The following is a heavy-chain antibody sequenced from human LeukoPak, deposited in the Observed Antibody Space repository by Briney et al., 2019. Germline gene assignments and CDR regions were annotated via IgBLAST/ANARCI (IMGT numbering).Heavy chain of an antibody. CDR3: ARGRILYDFWSGNGHRYFDY. Sequence: SETLSLTCTVSGGPISSGGYYWSWIRQHPGKGLEWIGYIYYSGSTNYNPSLKSRVTISVDTSKNQFSLKLSSVTAADTAVYYCARGRILYDFWSGNGHRYFDYWGQGTLVTVSS. CDR2: IYYSGST. V-gene: IGHV4-31*03. CDR1: GGPISSGGYY. J-gene: IGHJ4*02. D-gene: IGHD3-3*01.